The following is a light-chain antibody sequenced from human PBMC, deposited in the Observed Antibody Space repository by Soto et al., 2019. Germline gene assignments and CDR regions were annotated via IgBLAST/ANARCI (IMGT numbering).Light chain of an antibody. CDR3: QQRSNFT. CDR2: DAS. CDR1: QSVSSY. J-gene: IGKJ3*01. Sequence: EIVLTQSPATLSLSPGERATLSCRASQSVSSYLAWYQQKPGQAPRLLIYDASNRATGIPARFSGSGSGTDFTRTISSLEPDDFAVYYCQQRSNFTFGPGTKVDI. V-gene: IGKV3-11*01.